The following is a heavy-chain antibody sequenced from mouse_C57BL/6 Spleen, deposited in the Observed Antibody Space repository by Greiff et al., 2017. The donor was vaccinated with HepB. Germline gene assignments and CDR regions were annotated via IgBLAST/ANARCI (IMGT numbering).Heavy chain of an antibody. J-gene: IGHJ2*01. CDR3: ARDYYGSGYYFDY. CDR1: GFTFSDYG. Sequence: DVKLVESGGGLVKPGGSLKLSCAASGFTFSDYGMHWVRQAPEKGLEWVAYISSGSSTIYYADTVKGRFTISRDNAKNTLFLQMTSLRSEDTAMYYCARDYYGSGYYFDYWGQGTTLTVSS. D-gene: IGHD1-1*01. CDR2: ISSGSSTI. V-gene: IGHV5-17*01.